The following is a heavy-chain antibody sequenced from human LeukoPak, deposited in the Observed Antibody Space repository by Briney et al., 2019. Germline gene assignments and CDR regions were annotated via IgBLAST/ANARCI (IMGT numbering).Heavy chain of an antibody. Sequence: PSETLSLTCTVSGYSISSGYYWGWIRQPPGKGLEWIGSIYHSGSTYYNPSLKSRVTISVDTSKNQFSLKLSSVTAADTAVYYCARDTRVVVTAIAYYYYYYMDVWGKGTTVTVSS. CDR1: GYSISSGYY. V-gene: IGHV4-38-2*02. CDR3: ARDTRVVVTAIAYYYYYYMDV. J-gene: IGHJ6*03. D-gene: IGHD2-21*02. CDR2: IYHSGST.